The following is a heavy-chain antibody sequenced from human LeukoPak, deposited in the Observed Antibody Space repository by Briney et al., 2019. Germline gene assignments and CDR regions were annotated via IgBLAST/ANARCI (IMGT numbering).Heavy chain of an antibody. CDR1: GYTFTSYG. CDR3: ARYKGYCSGGSCYRAFDY. D-gene: IGHD2-15*01. CDR2: ISAYNGNT. J-gene: IGHJ4*02. Sequence: ASVKVSCKASGYTFTSYGISWVRQAPGQGLEWMGWISAYNGNTNYAQKLQGRVTMTTDTSTSTAYMELRSLRSEDTAVYYCARYKGYCSGGSCYRAFDYWGQGTLVTVSS. V-gene: IGHV1-18*01.